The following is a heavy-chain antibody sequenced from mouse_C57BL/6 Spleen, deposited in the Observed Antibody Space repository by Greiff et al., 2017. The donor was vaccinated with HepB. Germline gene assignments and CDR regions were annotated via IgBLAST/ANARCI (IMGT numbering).Heavy chain of an antibody. CDR2: IYPGSGST. J-gene: IGHJ1*03. CDR1: GYTFTSYW. D-gene: IGHD2-4*01. V-gene: IGHV1-55*01. Sequence: QVQLQQSGAELVKPGASVKMSCKASGYTFTSYWITWVKQRPGQGLEWIGDIYPGSGSTNYNEKFKSKATLTVDTSSSTAYMQLSSLTSEDSAVYYCAREDYDEVLWYFDVWGTGTTVTVSS. CDR3: AREDYDEVLWYFDV.